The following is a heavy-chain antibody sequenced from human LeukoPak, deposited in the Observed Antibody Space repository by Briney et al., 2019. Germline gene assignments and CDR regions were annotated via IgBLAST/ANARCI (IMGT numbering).Heavy chain of an antibody. CDR2: IYYSGST. CDR3: ARAPYGGNSLGHFDY. D-gene: IGHD4-23*01. J-gene: IGHJ4*02. Sequence: SETLSLTCTVSSDSIYSSNYYWGWIRQPPGKGLEWIGSIYYSGSTYYNSSLKSRVTISVDTSKNQFSLKLSSLTAADTAVYYCARAPYGGNSLGHFDYWGQGTLVTVSS. V-gene: IGHV4-39*01. CDR1: SDSIYSSNYY.